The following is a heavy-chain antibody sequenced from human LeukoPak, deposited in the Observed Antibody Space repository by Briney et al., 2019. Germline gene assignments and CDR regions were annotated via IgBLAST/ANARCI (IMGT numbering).Heavy chain of an antibody. J-gene: IGHJ4*02. Sequence: PSETLSLTCTVSGYSISSGYYWGWIRQPPGKGLEWIGSIYHSGSTYYNPSLKSRVTISVDTSKNQFSLKLSSVTAADTAVYYCAREHYGSGSYGGFDYWGQGTLVTVSS. CDR1: GYSISSGYY. CDR2: IYHSGST. CDR3: AREHYGSGSYGGFDY. V-gene: IGHV4-38-2*02. D-gene: IGHD3-10*01.